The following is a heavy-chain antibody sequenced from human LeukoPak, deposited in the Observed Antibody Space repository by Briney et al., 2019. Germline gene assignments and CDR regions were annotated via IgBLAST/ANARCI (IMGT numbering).Heavy chain of an antibody. J-gene: IGHJ4*02. V-gene: IGHV3-21*01. CDR1: GFTFSSYS. Sequence: PGGSPRLSCAASGFTFSSYSMNWVRQAPGKGLEWVSSISSSSSYIYYADSVKGRFTISRDNAKNSLFLQMNSLRAEDTAVFYCAKRGYSGSFDYWGQGTLVTVSS. CDR2: ISSSSSYI. CDR3: AKRGYSGSFDY. D-gene: IGHD2-2*03.